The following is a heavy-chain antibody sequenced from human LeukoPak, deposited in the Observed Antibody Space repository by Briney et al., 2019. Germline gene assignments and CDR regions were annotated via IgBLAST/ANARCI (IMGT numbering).Heavy chain of an antibody. J-gene: IGHJ4*02. CDR2: ISAYNGNT. V-gene: IGHV1-18*01. D-gene: IGHD3-22*01. CDR1: GYTSTSYG. CDR3: ARERHYYDSSGAYDY. Sequence: ASVKVSCKASGYTSTSYGISWVRQAPGQGLEWMGWISAYNGNTNYAQKLQGRVTMTTDTSTSTAYMELSSLRSEDTAVYYCARERHYYDSSGAYDYWGQGTLVTVSS.